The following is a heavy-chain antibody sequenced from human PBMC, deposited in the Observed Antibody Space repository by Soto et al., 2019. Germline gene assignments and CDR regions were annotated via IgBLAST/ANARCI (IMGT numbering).Heavy chain of an antibody. D-gene: IGHD1-1*01. CDR3: AREKRSGNFDY. Sequence: SETLSLTCTVSGGSISSGDYYWSWIRQPPGKGLEWIGYIYYSGSTYYNPSLKSRVTISVDTSKNQFSLKLSSVTAADTAVYYCAREKRSGNFDYWGQGTLVTVSS. J-gene: IGHJ4*02. CDR2: IYYSGST. V-gene: IGHV4-30-4*01. CDR1: GGSISSGDYY.